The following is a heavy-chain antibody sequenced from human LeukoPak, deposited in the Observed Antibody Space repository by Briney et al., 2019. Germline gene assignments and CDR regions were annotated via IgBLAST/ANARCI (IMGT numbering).Heavy chain of an antibody. CDR1: GFTFSNYD. D-gene: IGHD1-26*01. V-gene: IGHV3-33*01. CDR2: IWYDGTKK. CDR3: ARGVGGSYLFDY. J-gene: IGHJ4*02. Sequence: PGRSLRLSCAASGFTFSNYDMHWVRQAPGKGLEWVAVIWYDGTKKYYADSVKGLFTISRDNSKNTLYLQMNSLRAEDTAVCYCARGVGGSYLFDYWGQGTLVTVSS.